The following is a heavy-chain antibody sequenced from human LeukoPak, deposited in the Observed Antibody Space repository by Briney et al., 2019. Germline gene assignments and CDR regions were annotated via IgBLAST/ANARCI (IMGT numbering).Heavy chain of an antibody. J-gene: IGHJ3*02. V-gene: IGHV1-8*01. Sequence: ASVKVSCKASGYTFISYDINWVRQATGQGLEWMGWMNPNSGNTGYAQKFQGRVTMTRNTSISTAYMELSSLRSEDTAVYYCARAFSAWSAFDIWGQGTMVTVSS. CDR2: MNPNSGNT. CDR3: ARAFSAWSAFDI. CDR1: GYTFISYD. D-gene: IGHD3-10*01.